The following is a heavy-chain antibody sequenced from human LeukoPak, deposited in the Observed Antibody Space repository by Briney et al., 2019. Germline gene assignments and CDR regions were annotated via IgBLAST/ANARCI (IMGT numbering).Heavy chain of an antibody. D-gene: IGHD3-22*01. J-gene: IGHJ3*02. CDR3: ARLPYYYDSSVPRWAFDI. CDR2: IYYSGRT. CDR1: GGSISSSYY. V-gene: IGHV4-39*01. Sequence: SETLSLTCTVPGGSISSSYYCGWIRQPPRQGLEWIGTIYYSGRTYYNPSLKSRVTISVDTSKNQFSLKLSSVTAADTAVYYCARLPYYYDSSVPRWAFDIWGQGTMVTVSS.